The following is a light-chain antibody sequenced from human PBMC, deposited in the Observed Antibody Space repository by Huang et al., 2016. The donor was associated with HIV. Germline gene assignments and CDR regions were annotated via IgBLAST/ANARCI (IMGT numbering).Light chain of an antibody. CDR2: GAS. Sequence: DIQMTQSPSTLSASVGDRVTITCRASQSISTWLAWYQQKPGKAPKLLIYGASSLESGVPSRFIGSGSGTEFTLTISSLQPDNFATYYCQQYNSSPWTFGQGTKVEIK. CDR3: QQYNSSPWT. V-gene: IGKV1-5*01. J-gene: IGKJ1*01. CDR1: QSISTW.